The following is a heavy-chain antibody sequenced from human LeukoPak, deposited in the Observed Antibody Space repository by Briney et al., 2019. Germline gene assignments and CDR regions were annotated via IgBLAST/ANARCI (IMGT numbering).Heavy chain of an antibody. D-gene: IGHD6-6*01. V-gene: IGHV3-7*03. J-gene: IGHJ3*01. CDR2: INSDGSKG. Sequence: GGSLRLSCAVSGFTFSGFWMSWSRQAPGKGLEWVASINSDGSKGYYADVVKARFTISRDNAKNSLYLQINSLRAEDTAVYYCARSSYSSSSSVWGQGTMVTVSS. CDR1: GFTFSGFW. CDR3: ARSSYSSSSSV.